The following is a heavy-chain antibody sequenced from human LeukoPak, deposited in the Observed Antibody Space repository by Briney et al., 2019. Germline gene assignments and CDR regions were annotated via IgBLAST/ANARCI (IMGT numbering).Heavy chain of an antibody. J-gene: IGHJ4*02. CDR3: ARDLSGIAGYTYGRGIDY. Sequence: GGSLRLSCAASGFTFSSHWMSWVRQAPGKGLEWVANIKKDGSEKYYVDAVKGRFAISRDNAKTSLYLQMNSLRAEDTAVYYCARDLSGIAGYTYGRGIDYWGQGTLVTVSS. CDR2: IKKDGSEK. D-gene: IGHD5-18*01. CDR1: GFTFSSHW. V-gene: IGHV3-7*01.